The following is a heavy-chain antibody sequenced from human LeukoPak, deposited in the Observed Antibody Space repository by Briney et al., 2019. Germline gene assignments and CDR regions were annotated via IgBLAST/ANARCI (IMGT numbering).Heavy chain of an antibody. J-gene: IGHJ4*02. CDR3: ARDRVGATVY. Sequence: SEILSLTCTVSGGSISSGGYYWSRIRQPPGKGLEWIGYINHSGSTNYNPSLKSRVTISVDTSKNQFSLKLSSVTAADTAVYYCARDRVGATVYWGQGTLVTVSS. D-gene: IGHD1-26*01. V-gene: IGHV4-30-2*01. CDR1: GGSISSGGYY. CDR2: INHSGST.